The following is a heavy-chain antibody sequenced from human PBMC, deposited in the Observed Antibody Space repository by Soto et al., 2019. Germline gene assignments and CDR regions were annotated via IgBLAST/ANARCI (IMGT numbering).Heavy chain of an antibody. V-gene: IGHV3-23*01. CDR2: ISESGDST. CDR3: ATRDIVGVSQLHRFLVDY. CDR1: GFAFSSYL. Sequence: EVQLLESGGGLVQPGGALRLSCVASGFAFSSYLMTWVRQAPGKGLEWVSGISESGDSTDYADSVKGRFTISRDNSKNTLYLKMNSLRAEDTAVYYCATRDIVGVSQLHRFLVDYWGQGTLVTVSS. D-gene: IGHD1-26*01. J-gene: IGHJ4*02.